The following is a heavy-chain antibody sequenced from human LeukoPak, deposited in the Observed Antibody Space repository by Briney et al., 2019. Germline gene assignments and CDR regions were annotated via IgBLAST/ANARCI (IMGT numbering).Heavy chain of an antibody. V-gene: IGHV1-2*02. D-gene: IGHD1-1*01. CDR1: GYTFTGYY. Sequence: ASVKVSCKASGYTFTGYYMHWVRQAPGQGLEWMGWINPNSGGTSYAQKFQGRVTMTRDTSISTAYMELSRLRSDDTAVYYCARDPGGTGTITGDDYWGQGTLVTVSS. J-gene: IGHJ4*02. CDR2: INPNSGGT. CDR3: ARDPGGTGTITGDDY.